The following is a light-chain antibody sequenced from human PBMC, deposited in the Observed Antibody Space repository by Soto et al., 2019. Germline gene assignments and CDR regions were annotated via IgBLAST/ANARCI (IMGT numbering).Light chain of an antibody. CDR2: GAS. Sequence: EIVLTQSPGTLSLSPWERATLSCRASQTVVSSYLAWYQQKPGQAPRLLIYGASTRASGIPDRFSGSASGTDFTLTISRLEPEDFAVYYCQQYGKTFGQGTKVDIK. CDR1: QTVVSSY. V-gene: IGKV3-20*01. CDR3: QQYGKT. J-gene: IGKJ1*01.